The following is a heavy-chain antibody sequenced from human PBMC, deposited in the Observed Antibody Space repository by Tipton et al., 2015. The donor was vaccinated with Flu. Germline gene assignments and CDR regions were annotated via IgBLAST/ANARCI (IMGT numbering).Heavy chain of an antibody. D-gene: IGHD3-3*01. CDR1: GDSISSDYY. Sequence: TLSLTCAVSGDSISSDYYWSWIRQPPGKGLEWIGYIYYSGSTNYNPSLKSRVTISVDTSKNQFSLKLSSVTAADTAVYYCARDLTGDYDFWSGHGGSDPWGQGTLVTVSS. CDR2: IYYSGST. CDR3: ARDLTGDYDFWSGHGGSDP. J-gene: IGHJ5*02. V-gene: IGHV4-59*01.